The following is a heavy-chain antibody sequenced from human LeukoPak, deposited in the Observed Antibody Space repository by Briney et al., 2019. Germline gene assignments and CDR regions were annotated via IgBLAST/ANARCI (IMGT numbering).Heavy chain of an antibody. CDR1: GFAFSSYS. Sequence: GGSLRLSCAASGFAFSSYSMNWVRQAPGKGLEWVSSISSSSSYIYYADSVKGRFTISRDNAKNSLYLQMNSLRAEDTAVYYCARDLYGDYPWDYWGQGTLVTVSS. J-gene: IGHJ4*02. D-gene: IGHD4-17*01. V-gene: IGHV3-21*04. CDR2: ISSSSSYI. CDR3: ARDLYGDYPWDY.